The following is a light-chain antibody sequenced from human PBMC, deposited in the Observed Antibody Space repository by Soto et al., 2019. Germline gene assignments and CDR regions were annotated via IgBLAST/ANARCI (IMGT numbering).Light chain of an antibody. CDR2: AAS. J-gene: IGKJ2*01. CDR3: QQTYNTPLT. CDR1: QSLLIY. V-gene: IGKV1-39*01. Sequence: DIQMTQSPSSLSASIGDRVTITCRASQSLLIYLNWYQQKPGKAPILLIYAASNLQSGVPSRFSGCGSGTDFTLTISSLQSEDFATYYCQQTYNTPLTFGQGTKLEI.